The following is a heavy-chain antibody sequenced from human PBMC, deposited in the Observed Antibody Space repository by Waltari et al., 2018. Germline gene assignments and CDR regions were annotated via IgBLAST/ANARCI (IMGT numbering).Heavy chain of an antibody. J-gene: IGHJ3*02. Sequence: QVQLVQSGAEVKKPGASVKVSCTASGYTFTSYGISWVRPAPGQGLEWLGWISAYNGNTNYEQKLQGRVTMTKDTSTSTAYMELRSLRSDDTAVYYCATRPYYGSGSHDAFDIWGQGTMVTVSS. CDR1: GYTFTSYG. V-gene: IGHV1-18*01. CDR2: ISAYNGNT. D-gene: IGHD3-10*01. CDR3: ATRPYYGSGSHDAFDI.